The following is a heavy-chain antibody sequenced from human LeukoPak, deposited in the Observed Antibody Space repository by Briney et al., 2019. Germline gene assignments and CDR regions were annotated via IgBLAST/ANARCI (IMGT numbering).Heavy chain of an antibody. CDR1: GYTCTGYS. Sequence: GASVKVSCKASGYTCTGYSMHWVRQAPGQGLEWMGWINPNSGGTNYAQKFQGRVTMTRDTSIGTAYMELSRLRSDDTAVYYCARSGDYYDSSDYYYFDYWGQGTLVTVSS. CDR3: ARSGDYYDSSDYYYFDY. CDR2: INPNSGGT. V-gene: IGHV1-2*02. J-gene: IGHJ4*02. D-gene: IGHD3-22*01.